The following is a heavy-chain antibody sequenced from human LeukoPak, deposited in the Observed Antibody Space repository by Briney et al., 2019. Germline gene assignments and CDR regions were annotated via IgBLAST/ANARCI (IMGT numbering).Heavy chain of an antibody. CDR3: VGVVPAATPYYYYYMDV. D-gene: IGHD2-2*01. V-gene: IGHV3-15*01. CDR2: IKSKGDGWSA. Sequence: GGSLRLSCAASGFTFSNAWMSWVRQAPGKGLEWVAGIKSKGDGWSADYAAPGKGIFSNSTNDSQNTLKLHMRSVKTEDTSFYYCVGVVPAATPYYYYYMDVWGKGTTVTVSS. J-gene: IGHJ6*03. CDR1: GFTFSNAW.